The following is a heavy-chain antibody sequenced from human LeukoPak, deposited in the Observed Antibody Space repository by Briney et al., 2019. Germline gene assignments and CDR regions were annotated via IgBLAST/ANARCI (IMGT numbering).Heavy chain of an antibody. CDR3: AGAPHRRVYDYVWGSYPY. Sequence: GGSLRLSCAASGFTFSSYAMHWVRQAPGKGLEWVAVISYDGSNKYYADSVKGRFTISRDNSKNSLYLQMNSLRAEDTAVYYCAGAPHRRVYDYVWGSYPYWGQGTLVTVSS. CDR2: ISYDGSNK. J-gene: IGHJ4*02. D-gene: IGHD3-16*02. V-gene: IGHV3-30*04. CDR1: GFTFSSYA.